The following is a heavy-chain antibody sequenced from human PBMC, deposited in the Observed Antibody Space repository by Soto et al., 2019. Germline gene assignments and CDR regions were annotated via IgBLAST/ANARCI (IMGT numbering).Heavy chain of an antibody. V-gene: IGHV1-69*13. CDR1: GGTFSSYA. Sequence: VASVKVSCKASGGTFSSYAITWVRQAPGQGLEWMGGIIPIFGTANYAQKFQGRVTITADESTSTAYMALSSLRSEDTAVYYCARDTAGIAVAGTLDYWGQGTLVTVSS. CDR2: IIPIFGTA. D-gene: IGHD6-19*01. J-gene: IGHJ4*02. CDR3: ARDTAGIAVAGTLDY.